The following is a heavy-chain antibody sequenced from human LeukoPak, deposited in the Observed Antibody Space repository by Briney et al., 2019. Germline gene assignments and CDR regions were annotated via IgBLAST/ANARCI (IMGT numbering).Heavy chain of an antibody. CDR2: IYHSGST. CDR3: ARAPDLLYSGGWPYFDY. D-gene: IGHD6-19*01. CDR1: GGSISSSNW. V-gene: IGHV4-4*02. J-gene: IGHJ4*02. Sequence: SETLSLTCAVSGGSISSSNWWSWVRQPPGKGLEWIGEIYHSGSTNYNSSLKSRVTISVDKSKNQFSLKLSSVTAADTAVYYCARAPDLLYSGGWPYFDYWGQGTLVTVSS.